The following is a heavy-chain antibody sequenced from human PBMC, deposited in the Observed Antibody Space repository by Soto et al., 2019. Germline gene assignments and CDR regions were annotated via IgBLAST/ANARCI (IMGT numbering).Heavy chain of an antibody. CDR3: AKKDIADGRAVYFDY. J-gene: IGHJ4*02. CDR2: ISYDGSNK. Sequence: QVQLVESGGGVVQPGRSLRLSCAASGFTFSSYGMHWVRQAPGKGLEWVAVISYDGSNKYYADSVKGRFTISRDNSKNARSLQMNSLRAEDTAVYYWAKKDIADGRAVYFDYWGQGTLVTVSS. CDR1: GFTFSSYG. V-gene: IGHV3-30*18. D-gene: IGHD5-12*01.